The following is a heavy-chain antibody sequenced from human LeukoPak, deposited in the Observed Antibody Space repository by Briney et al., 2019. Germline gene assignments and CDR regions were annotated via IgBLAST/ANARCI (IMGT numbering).Heavy chain of an antibody. CDR2: ISWNSGSI. Sequence: PGRSLRLSCAASGFTFDDYAMHWVRQAPGKGLEWVSGISWNSGSIGYADSVKGRFTISRDNAKNSLYLKMNSLRAEDTALYYCAKDRGSGCFDYWGQGTLVTVSS. CDR1: GFTFDDYA. D-gene: IGHD3-10*01. V-gene: IGHV3-9*01. CDR3: AKDRGSGCFDY. J-gene: IGHJ4*02.